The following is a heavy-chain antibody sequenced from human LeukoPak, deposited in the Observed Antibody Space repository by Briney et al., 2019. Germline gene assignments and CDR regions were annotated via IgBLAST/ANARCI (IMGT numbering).Heavy chain of an antibody. CDR1: GFTVSSNY. Sequence: TGGSLRLSCAASGFTVSSNYMSWVRQAPGKGLEWVSVIYSGGSTYYADSVKGRFTVSRDNSKNTLYLQMNSLRAEDTAVYYCARVQSYYDSSGYTRTMDVWGKGTTVTVSS. CDR2: IYSGGST. D-gene: IGHD3-22*01. CDR3: ARVQSYYDSSGYTRTMDV. V-gene: IGHV3-53*01. J-gene: IGHJ6*03.